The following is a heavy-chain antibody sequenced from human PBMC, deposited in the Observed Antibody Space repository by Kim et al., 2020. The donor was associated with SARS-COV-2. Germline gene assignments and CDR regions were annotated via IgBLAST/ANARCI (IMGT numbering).Heavy chain of an antibody. Sequence: GGSLRLSCAASGFTFSNAWMSWVRQAPGKGLEWVGRIRSKTDGGTTDYAAPVQGRFTIARDDSKNTLYLQMHSLKTEDTAVYYCTVDPGIAVAGYHYYDGMDVWGQGTTVTVSS. CDR3: TVDPGIAVAGYHYYDGMDV. D-gene: IGHD6-19*01. CDR2: IRSKTDGGTT. V-gene: IGHV3-15*01. J-gene: IGHJ6*02. CDR1: GFTFSNAW.